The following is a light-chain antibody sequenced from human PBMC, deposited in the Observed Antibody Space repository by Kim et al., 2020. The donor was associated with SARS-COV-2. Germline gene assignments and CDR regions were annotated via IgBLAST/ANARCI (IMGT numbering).Light chain of an antibody. CDR2: GAS. CDR1: QSVSSSY. J-gene: IGKJ2*01. Sequence: LSPGERATLSGRASQSVSSSYLAWYQQKPGQAPRLLIYGASNGATGIPDRFSGSGSGTDFTLTISRVEPEDFAVYFCQQYEISPYTFGQGTKLEI. CDR3: QQYEISPYT. V-gene: IGKV3-20*01.